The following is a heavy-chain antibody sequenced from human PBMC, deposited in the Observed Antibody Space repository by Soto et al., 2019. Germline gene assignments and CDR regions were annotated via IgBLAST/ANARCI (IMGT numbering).Heavy chain of an antibody. V-gene: IGHV1-69*19. D-gene: IGHD6-6*01. CDR3: ARNEYSTTFYYYGMDV. CDR1: GGTFSSYA. J-gene: IGHJ6*02. Sequence: QVQLVQSGAEVKKPGSSVKVSCKASGGTFSSYAITWVRQAPGQGLEWMGRIIPIFGTANYNQKFQGRVRITAGDSASTAYMELSSLRSEDTAVYYCARNEYSTTFYYYGMDVWGQGTTVTVSS. CDR2: IIPIFGTA.